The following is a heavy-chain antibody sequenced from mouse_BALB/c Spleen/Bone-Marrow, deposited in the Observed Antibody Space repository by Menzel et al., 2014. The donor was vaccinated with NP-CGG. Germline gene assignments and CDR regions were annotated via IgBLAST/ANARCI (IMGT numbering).Heavy chain of an antibody. CDR1: GYTFTSYW. J-gene: IGHJ4*01. CDR2: INPSTGYT. CDR3: ARKVIYYDYGYYAMDY. V-gene: IGHV1-7*01. Sequence: VKVVESGAELAKPGASVKMSCKASGYTFTSYWMHWVKQRPGQGLEWIGYINPSTGYTEYNQKFKDKATLTADKSSSTAYMQLSSLTSEDSAVYYCARKVIYYDYGYYAMDYWGQGASGTVSS. D-gene: IGHD2-4*01.